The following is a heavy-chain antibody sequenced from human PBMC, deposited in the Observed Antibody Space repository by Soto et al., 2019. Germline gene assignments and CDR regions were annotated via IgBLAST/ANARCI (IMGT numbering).Heavy chain of an antibody. CDR3: TRDSNTADVGPRPIGYFDL. CDR1: GFSFSTYA. CDR2: ISATGGST. D-gene: IGHD2-15*01. Sequence: EVQLLESGGGLVQPGGSLRLSCAASGFSFSTYAMAWVRQAPGKGLDWVSLISATGGSTYYAGSVKGRFTISRDNSKNILHLQLNSLRAEDTALYYCTRDSNTADVGPRPIGYFDLWGRGTLVTVSA. V-gene: IGHV3-23*01. J-gene: IGHJ2*01.